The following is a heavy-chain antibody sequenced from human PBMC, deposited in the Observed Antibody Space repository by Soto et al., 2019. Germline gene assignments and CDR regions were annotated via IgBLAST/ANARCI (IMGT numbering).Heavy chain of an antibody. Sequence: QLQLQESGSGLVKPSQTLSLTCAVSGGSISSGGYSWSWIRQPPGKGLEWIGYIYHSGSTYYNPSLKSRVTISVDRSKNQFSLKLSSVTAADTAVYYCARARYYYDSSGHGNAFDIWGQGTMVTVSS. CDR1: GGSISSGGYS. J-gene: IGHJ3*02. CDR3: ARARYYYDSSGHGNAFDI. V-gene: IGHV4-30-2*01. D-gene: IGHD3-22*01. CDR2: IYHSGST.